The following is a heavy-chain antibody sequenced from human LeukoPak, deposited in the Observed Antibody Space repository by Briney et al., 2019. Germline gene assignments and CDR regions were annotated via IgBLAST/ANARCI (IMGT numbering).Heavy chain of an antibody. J-gene: IGHJ4*02. CDR3: TRGGRYTSYYWFY. CDR2: ISGSGGAT. D-gene: IGHD1-26*01. Sequence: QSGGSLRLSCAASEFTVNNYYMSWVRQAPGKGLEWVSGISGSGGATYYADSVKGRFAISRDNAENSLYLHMNSLRAEDTGIYYRTRGGRYTSYYWFYWGPGTLVTVSS. CDR1: EFTVNNYY. V-gene: IGHV3-23*01.